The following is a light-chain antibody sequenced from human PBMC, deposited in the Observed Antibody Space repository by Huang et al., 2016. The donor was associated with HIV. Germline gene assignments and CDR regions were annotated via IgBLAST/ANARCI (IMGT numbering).Light chain of an antibody. Sequence: EIVFTQSPATLSLSPGERATVSCRASQSVTRNYLAWYPPRPGQAPKLLIYGASPRATGIPDRFSGSGSGTDFTLTISRRAPEDFAVYYWQQFGSSPPYSFGQGTKLEIK. CDR3: QQFGSSPPYS. V-gene: IGKV3-20*01. J-gene: IGKJ2*03. CDR1: QSVTRNY. CDR2: GAS.